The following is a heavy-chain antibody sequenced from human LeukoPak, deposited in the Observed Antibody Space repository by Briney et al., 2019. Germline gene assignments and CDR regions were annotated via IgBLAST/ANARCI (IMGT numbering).Heavy chain of an antibody. CDR3: ARVVVVAAKPHHFDY. Sequence: GGSLRLSCAASGFTFSSYEMNWVRQAPGKGLEWVSYISSSGSTIYYADSVKGRFTISRDNAKNSLYLQMNSLRAEDTAVYYCARVVVVAAKPHHFDYWGQGTLVTVSS. D-gene: IGHD2-15*01. J-gene: IGHJ4*02. V-gene: IGHV3-48*03. CDR1: GFTFSSYE. CDR2: ISSSGSTI.